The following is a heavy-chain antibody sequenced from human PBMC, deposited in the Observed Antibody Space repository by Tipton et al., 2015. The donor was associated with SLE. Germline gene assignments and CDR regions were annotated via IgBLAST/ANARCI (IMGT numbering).Heavy chain of an antibody. J-gene: IGHJ4*02. CDR1: GGSFSGYY. Sequence: TLSLTCAVYGGSFSGYYWSWIRQPPGKGLEWIGEINHSGSTNYNPSLKSRVTISVDTSKNQFSLKLSSVTAADTAVYYCARDSAGIAARPGYWGQGTLVTVSS. CDR3: ARDSAGIAARPGY. V-gene: IGHV4-34*01. CDR2: INHSGST. D-gene: IGHD6-6*01.